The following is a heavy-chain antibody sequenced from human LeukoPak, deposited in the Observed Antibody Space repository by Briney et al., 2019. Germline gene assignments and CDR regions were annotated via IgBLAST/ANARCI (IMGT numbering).Heavy chain of an antibody. CDR1: GDSVSNNNAA. D-gene: IGHD4-11*01. V-gene: IGHV6-1*01. J-gene: IGHJ5*02. Sequence: SQTLSFTCAIPGDSVSNNNAAWNWISQSPSRGLEWLGRTYYRSKWYTDYAVSVSSRININPDASKNHFSLQLNSVTPEDTAVYYCARAPLVTTVGFDPWGQGTLVTVSS. CDR3: ARAPLVTTVGFDP. CDR2: TYYRSKWYT.